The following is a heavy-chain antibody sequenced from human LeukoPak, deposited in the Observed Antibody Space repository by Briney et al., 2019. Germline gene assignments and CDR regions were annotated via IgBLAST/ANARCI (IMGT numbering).Heavy chain of an antibody. CDR3: ARDTGHPTGTSFDY. Sequence: GASVKVSCTASGYTFTSYGISWVRQAPGQGLEWMGWISAYNGNTNYAQKLQGRVTMTTDTSTSTAYMELRSLRSDDTAVYYCARDTGHPTGTSFDYWGQGTLVTVSS. CDR1: GYTFTSYG. J-gene: IGHJ4*02. CDR2: ISAYNGNT. V-gene: IGHV1-18*04. D-gene: IGHD1-1*01.